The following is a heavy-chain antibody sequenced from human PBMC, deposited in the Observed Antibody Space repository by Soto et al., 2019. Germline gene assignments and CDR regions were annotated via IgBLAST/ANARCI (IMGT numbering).Heavy chain of an antibody. V-gene: IGHV4-59*01. CDR2: IYYSGST. J-gene: IGHJ4*02. CDR1: GGSISSYY. Sequence: QVQLQESGPGLVKPSETLSLTCTVSGGSISSYYWSWIRQPPGKGLEWIGYIYYSGSTNYNPSLKCRVTISVDTYKNQFSRKLSSVTAADTAVYYCASGKSRYHFGLDYWGQGTLVTVSS. CDR3: ASGKSRYHFGLDY. D-gene: IGHD3-3*01.